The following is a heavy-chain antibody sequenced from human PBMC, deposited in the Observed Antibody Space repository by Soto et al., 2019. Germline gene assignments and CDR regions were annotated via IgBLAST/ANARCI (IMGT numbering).Heavy chain of an antibody. CDR1: GFTFSSYG. CDR2: ISGSGGST. J-gene: IGHJ4*02. V-gene: IGHV3-23*01. D-gene: IGHD3-10*01. Sequence: EVQLLESGGGLVQPGGSLSLSCAASGFTFSSYGMSWVRQAPGKGLEWVSSISGSGGSTYYAVSGKGRFTISRDNSKNTLYLQMRRLRAEDTAVCYCANRNDYGSGSYFTFDHWGQGTLVTVSS. CDR3: ANRNDYGSGSYFTFDH.